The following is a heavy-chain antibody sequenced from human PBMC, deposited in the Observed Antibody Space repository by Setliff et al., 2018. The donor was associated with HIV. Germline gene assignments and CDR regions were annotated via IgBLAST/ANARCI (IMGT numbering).Heavy chain of an antibody. CDR2: LHLRGKS. CDR3: ARNFWNGPPDYYYYGLDV. CDR1: GVSIDSHY. Sequence: LTCNISGVSIDSHYWSWIRQAAGQELEWIGRLHLRGKSNYNPSLKRRVTMSVDTSKNQFSLKLSSVTAADTAVYYCARNFWNGPPDYYYYGLDVWGQGTTVTVSS. V-gene: IGHV4-4*07. D-gene: IGHD3-3*01. J-gene: IGHJ6*02.